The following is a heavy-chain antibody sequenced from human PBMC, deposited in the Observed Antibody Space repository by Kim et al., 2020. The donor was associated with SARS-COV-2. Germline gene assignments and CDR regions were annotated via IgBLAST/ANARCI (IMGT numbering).Heavy chain of an antibody. J-gene: IGHJ5*02. CDR1: GYRFNSFW. CDR3: ARRGSSWPPGDNWFDL. D-gene: IGHD1-26*01. Sequence: GESLKISCTGSGYRFNSFWIGWVHQTHGKGLEWLGNNYPADSDRKNSPSFQGQVALSVDKTVNTAYLKLNSLKASDSGVYFCARRGSSWPPGDNWFDLWGQGTLVTVSS. CDR2: NYPADSDR. V-gene: IGHV5-51*07.